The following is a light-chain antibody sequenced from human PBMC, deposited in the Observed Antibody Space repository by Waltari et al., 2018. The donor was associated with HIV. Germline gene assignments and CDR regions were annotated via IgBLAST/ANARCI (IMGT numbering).Light chain of an antibody. V-gene: IGKV2-28*01. CDR1: QSLVHTNGYNY. CDR3: MQALQSPNT. CDR2: LAS. J-gene: IGKJ2*01. Sequence: DILLTQSPLSLPVTPGEPASISCRSRQSLVHTNGYNYLDWYLQKPGQSPQLLISLASTRASGVPDRFSGSGSGTDFTLKISRVEAEDVGVYYCMQALQSPNTFGQGTKVEIK.